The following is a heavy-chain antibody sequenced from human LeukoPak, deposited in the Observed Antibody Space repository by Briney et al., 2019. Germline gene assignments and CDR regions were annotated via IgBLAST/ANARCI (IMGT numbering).Heavy chain of an antibody. D-gene: IGHD2-15*01. V-gene: IGHV4-4*07. Sequence: SETLSLTCTVSGGSISSYYWSWIRQPAGKGLEWIGRIYTSGSTNYNPSLKSRVTMSVDTSKNQFSMKLSSVTAADTAVYYCARDQGYCSGGSCYSGVDYWGQGTLVTVSS. CDR2: IYTSGST. CDR3: ARDQGYCSGGSCYSGVDY. J-gene: IGHJ4*02. CDR1: GGSISSYY.